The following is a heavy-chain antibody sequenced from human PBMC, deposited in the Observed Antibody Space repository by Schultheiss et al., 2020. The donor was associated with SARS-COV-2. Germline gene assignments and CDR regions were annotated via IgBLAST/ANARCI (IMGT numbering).Heavy chain of an antibody. V-gene: IGHV4-31*03. CDR2: IHYSGST. CDR3: ARGFHYDSSGGFDH. J-gene: IGHJ4*02. Sequence: LRLSCSVSGGSISSGGYWSWIRQHPGKGLEWIGYIHYSGSTYYNPSLKSRVTISIDTSKNQFSLKLSSVSAADTAVYYCARGFHYDSSGGFDHWGQGTLVTVSS. D-gene: IGHD3-22*01. CDR1: GGSISSGGY.